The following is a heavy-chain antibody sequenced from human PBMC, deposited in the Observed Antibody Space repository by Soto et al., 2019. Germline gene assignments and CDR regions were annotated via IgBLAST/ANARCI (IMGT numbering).Heavy chain of an antibody. CDR3: AKDLSELSYSFDY. J-gene: IGHJ4*02. D-gene: IGHD1-26*01. Sequence: EVQLLESGGGLVQPGGSLRLSCAASGFTFSAYAMSWVRQAPGKGLEWVSGIRGSGGITQYADSVKGRFTLSRDNSKNTLYLQTTSMRAEDTAVYFSAKDLSELSYSFDYWGRGSLGTVSS. CDR1: GFTFSAYA. CDR2: IRGSGGIT. V-gene: IGHV3-23*01.